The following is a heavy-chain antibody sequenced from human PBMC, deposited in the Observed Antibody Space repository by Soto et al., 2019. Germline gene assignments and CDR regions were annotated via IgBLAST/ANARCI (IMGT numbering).Heavy chain of an antibody. CDR3: TRGYSGSLY. Sequence: EVQLVESGGVLVQPGGSLRLSCAASGFTFSTYWMNWVRQAPGKGLVWVSYINGDGSSINYADSVKGRFTISRDNAKDTLYLQMSSLRAEDTAVYYCTRGYSGSLYWGRGTLVTVSS. CDR1: GFTFSTYW. CDR2: INGDGSSI. V-gene: IGHV3-74*01. J-gene: IGHJ4*02. D-gene: IGHD5-12*01.